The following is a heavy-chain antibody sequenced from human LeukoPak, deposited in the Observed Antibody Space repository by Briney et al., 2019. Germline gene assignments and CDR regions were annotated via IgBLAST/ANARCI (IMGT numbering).Heavy chain of an antibody. CDR2: ISDSGGST. CDR1: GFTFSSYA. D-gene: IGHD2-15*01. J-gene: IGHJ6*02. CDR3: ANYCSGGSCSTSFYYYGLDV. Sequence: GGSLRLSCAASGFTFSSYAMSWVRQAPGKGLEWVSAISDSGGSTYYADSVKGRFTISRDNSKNTLYLQVNGLRAEDTAIYYCANYCSGGSCSTSFYYYGLDVWGQGTTVTVSS. V-gene: IGHV3-23*01.